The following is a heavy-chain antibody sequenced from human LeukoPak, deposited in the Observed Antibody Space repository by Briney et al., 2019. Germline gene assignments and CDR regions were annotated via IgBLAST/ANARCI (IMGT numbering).Heavy chain of an antibody. Sequence: PGGSLRLSCAASGFTFSSCSMNWVRQAPGKGLEWVSYISRSSSTIYYADSVKGRFTISRDNAKNSLFLQMNSLRAEDTAVYYCARDKGTEGLLPRGDWYFDLWGRGTLVTVSS. J-gene: IGHJ2*01. CDR1: GFTFSSCS. V-gene: IGHV3-48*04. CDR2: ISRSSSTI. CDR3: ARDKGTEGLLPRGDWYFDL. D-gene: IGHD3-3*01.